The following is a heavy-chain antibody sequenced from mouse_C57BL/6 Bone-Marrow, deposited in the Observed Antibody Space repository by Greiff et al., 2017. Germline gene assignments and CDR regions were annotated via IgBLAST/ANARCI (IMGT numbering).Heavy chain of an antibody. CDR1: GYTFTSYW. J-gene: IGHJ1*03. CDR3: ARSVITTVVAHWYFDV. Sequence: QVQLQQPGAELVKPGASVKLSCKASGYTFTSYWMHWVKQRPGQGLEWIGMIHPNSGSTNYNEKFKSKATLTVDKSSSTAYMQLSSLTSEDSAVYYCARSVITTVVAHWYFDVWGTGTTVTVSS. CDR2: IHPNSGST. D-gene: IGHD1-1*01. V-gene: IGHV1-64*01.